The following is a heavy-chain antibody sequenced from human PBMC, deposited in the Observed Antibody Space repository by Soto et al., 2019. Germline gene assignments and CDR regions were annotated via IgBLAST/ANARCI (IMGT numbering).Heavy chain of an antibody. J-gene: IGHJ6*02. CDR3: ARDRLDSGYDWVTYYGMDV. Sequence: QVQLVESGGGVVQPGRSLRLSRAASGFTFSSYAMHWVRQAPGKGLEWVAVISYDGSNKYYADSVKGRFTISRDNSKNTLYLQMNSLRAEDTAVYYCARDRLDSGYDWVTYYGMDVWGQGTTVTVSS. V-gene: IGHV3-30-3*01. D-gene: IGHD5-12*01. CDR2: ISYDGSNK. CDR1: GFTFSSYA.